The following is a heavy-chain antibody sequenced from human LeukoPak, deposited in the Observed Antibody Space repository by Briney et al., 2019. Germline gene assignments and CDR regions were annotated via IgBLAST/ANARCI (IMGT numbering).Heavy chain of an antibody. CDR1: GGSINSHY. CDR3: ARRHHYYYYMDV. CDR2: IYYSGSA. J-gene: IGHJ6*03. Sequence: SETLSLTCTVSGGSINSHYWSWIRQPPGKGLEWIGYIYYSGSAAYNPSLKSRVAISIDTSKNQFSLNLSSVTAADTAVYYCARRHHYYYYMDVWGKGTTVTVSS. V-gene: IGHV4-59*08.